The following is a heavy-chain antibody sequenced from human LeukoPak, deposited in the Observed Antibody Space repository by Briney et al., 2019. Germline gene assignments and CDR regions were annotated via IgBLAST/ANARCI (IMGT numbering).Heavy chain of an antibody. J-gene: IGHJ4*02. Sequence: SGPTLVKPTQTLTLTCTFSGVSLSTSGVGVGWIRQPPGQALEWLALSYWGDDKRYSPSLKSRLTITKDTSKNQVVLTMANMDPVDTATYYCAHREMAAYFDYWGQGTLVTVSS. V-gene: IGHV2-5*02. CDR1: GVSLSTSGVG. D-gene: IGHD5-24*01. CDR2: SYWGDDK. CDR3: AHREMAAYFDY.